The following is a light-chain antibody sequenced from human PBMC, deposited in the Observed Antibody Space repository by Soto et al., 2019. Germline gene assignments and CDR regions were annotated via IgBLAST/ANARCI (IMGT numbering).Light chain of an antibody. Sequence: EIVLTQSPGTLSLSPGERATLSCRASQSLTSSYLAWYQQKPGQSPRLLMYGASSRATGIPDRFSGSGSETDFTLTISRLEPEEFAVYYCQQYGSPPWTFGQGTKVEIK. CDR2: GAS. CDR1: QSLTSSY. V-gene: IGKV3-20*01. CDR3: QQYGSPPWT. J-gene: IGKJ1*01.